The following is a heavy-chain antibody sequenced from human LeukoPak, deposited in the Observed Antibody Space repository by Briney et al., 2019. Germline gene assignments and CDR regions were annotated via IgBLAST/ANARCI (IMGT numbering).Heavy chain of an antibody. Sequence: GRSLRLSCAASGFTFSSYAMHWVRQAPGKGLEWVTVISYHARDQFYADSVKGRFTVSRDNSRNTLYLQMNSLRAEDSAVYYCAAQPCSGGVCYLDYWGQGTLVTVSS. CDR1: GFTFSSYA. CDR2: ISYHARDQ. CDR3: AAQPCSGGVCYLDY. J-gene: IGHJ4*02. V-gene: IGHV3-30*04. D-gene: IGHD2-8*02.